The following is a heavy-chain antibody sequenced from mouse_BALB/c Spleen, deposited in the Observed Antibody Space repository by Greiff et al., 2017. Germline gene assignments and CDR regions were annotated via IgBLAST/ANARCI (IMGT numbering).Heavy chain of an antibody. D-gene: IGHD1-2*01. J-gene: IGHJ3*01. Sequence: EVHLVESGGGLVKPGGSLKLSCAASGFTFSSYAMSWVRQSPEKRLEWVAEISSGGSYTYYPDTVTGRFTIARDNAKNTLYLEMSSLRSEDTAMYYCASNGPAWFAYWGQGTLVTVSA. CDR1: GFTFSSYA. CDR3: ASNGPAWFAY. CDR2: ISSGGSYT. V-gene: IGHV5-9-4*01.